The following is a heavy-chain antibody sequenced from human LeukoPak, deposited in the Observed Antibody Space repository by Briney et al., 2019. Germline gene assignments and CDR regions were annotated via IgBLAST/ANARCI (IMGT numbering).Heavy chain of an antibody. CDR2: IWYDGSNK. J-gene: IGHJ4*02. CDR3: ARFTDSSGYEN. CDR1: GFTFSSYG. Sequence: PGGSLRLSCAASGFTFSSYGMHWVRQAPGKGLEWVAVIWYDGSNKYYADSVKGRFTISRDNAKNSLYLQMNSLRAEDTAVYYCARFTDSSGYENWGQGTLVTVSS. V-gene: IGHV3-33*01. D-gene: IGHD3-22*01.